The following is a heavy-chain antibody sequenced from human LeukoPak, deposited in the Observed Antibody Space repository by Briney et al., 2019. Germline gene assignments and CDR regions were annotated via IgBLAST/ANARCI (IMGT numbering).Heavy chain of an antibody. CDR3: ARDQEGFDY. CDR2: IYPRDGST. CDR1: GYTFTSNY. J-gene: IGHJ4*02. Sequence: PKASVRVSCKASGYTFTSNYIHWVRQAPGQGLEWMGMIYPRDGSTIYAQNVQGRFTVTRDTSTSTVHMELSGLRAEDTAVYYCARDQEGFDYWGQGNLVTVSS. V-gene: IGHV1-46*04.